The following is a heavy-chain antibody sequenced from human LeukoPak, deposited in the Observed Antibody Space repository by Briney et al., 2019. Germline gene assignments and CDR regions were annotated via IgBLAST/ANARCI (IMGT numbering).Heavy chain of an antibody. V-gene: IGHV3-30*18. Sequence: GGSLRLSCAASGFTFSSYGMHWVRQAPGKGLEWVAVISYDGSNKYYADSVKGRFTISRDNSKNTLYLQMNSLRAEDTAVYYCAKRDSSGWWEIDYWGQGTLVTVSS. CDR3: AKRDSSGWWEIDY. J-gene: IGHJ4*02. CDR1: GFTFSSYG. CDR2: ISYDGSNK. D-gene: IGHD6-19*01.